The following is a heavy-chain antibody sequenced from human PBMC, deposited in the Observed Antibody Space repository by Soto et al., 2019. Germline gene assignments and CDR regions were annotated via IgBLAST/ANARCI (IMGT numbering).Heavy chain of an antibody. CDR2: IIPILGIA. V-gene: IGHV1-69*02. J-gene: IGHJ4*02. D-gene: IGHD3-22*01. Sequence: QVQLVQSGAEVTKPGSSVKVSCKASGGTFSSYTISWVRQAPGQGLEWMGRIIPILGIANYAQKFQGRVTITADKSTSTAYMELSSLRSEDTAVYYCARGRDSSGYYLDYWGQGTLVTVSS. CDR3: ARGRDSSGYYLDY. CDR1: GGTFSSYT.